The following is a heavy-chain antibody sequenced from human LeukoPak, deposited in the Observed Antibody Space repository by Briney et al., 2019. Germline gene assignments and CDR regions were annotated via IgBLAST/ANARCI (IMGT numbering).Heavy chain of an antibody. CDR2: INHSGST. Sequence: PSETLSLTCAVYGGSFSGYYWSWIRQPPGKGLEWIGEINHSGSTNYNPSLKSRVTISVDTPKNQFSLKLSSVTAADTAVYYCARGNLWYGDYERWGQGTLVTVSS. J-gene: IGHJ4*02. D-gene: IGHD4-17*01. CDR3: ARGNLWYGDYER. V-gene: IGHV4-34*01. CDR1: GGSFSGYY.